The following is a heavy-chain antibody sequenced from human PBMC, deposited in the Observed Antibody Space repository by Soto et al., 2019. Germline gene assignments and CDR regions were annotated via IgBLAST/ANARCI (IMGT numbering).Heavy chain of an antibody. CDR3: ARAYSYGSPFQY. CDR2: IYYSGST. CDR1: GGSISSYY. Sequence: SETLSLTCTVSGGSISSYYWSWIRQPPGKGLEWIGYIYYSGSTNYNPSLKSRVTISVDTSKTQLSLNVSSVTAADTAVYYCARAYSYGSPFQYWGRGTLVTVSS. V-gene: IGHV4-59*01. J-gene: IGHJ4*02. D-gene: IGHD5-18*01.